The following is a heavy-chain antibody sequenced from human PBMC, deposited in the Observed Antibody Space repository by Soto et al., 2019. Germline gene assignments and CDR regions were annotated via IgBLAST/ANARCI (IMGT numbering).Heavy chain of an antibody. D-gene: IGHD3-10*01. CDR2: ISTDGGGT. CDR1: GFSFTTYA. J-gene: IGHJ4*02. V-gene: IGHV3-64*07. CDR3: ARYGSGSAYDH. Sequence: EVQLVQSGGGLVQPGGSLRLSCAASGFSFTTYAMHWVRQAPGKGLQYVAAISTDGGGTYYTDSVKGRFIISRDNSKSTLYLQMGSLRGEDMAVYYCARYGSGSAYDHWGQGALVTVPS.